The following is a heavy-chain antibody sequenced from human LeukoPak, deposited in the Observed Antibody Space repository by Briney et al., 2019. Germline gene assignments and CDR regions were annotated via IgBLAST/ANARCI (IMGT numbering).Heavy chain of an antibody. CDR3: ARAGDGYNFDY. Sequence: PSETLSLTCTVPGGSISSGDYYWRWIRQPPGKGLEWIGYIYYSGSTYYNPSLKSRVTISVDTSKNQFFLKLSSVTAADTAVYYCARAGDGYNFDYWGQGTLVTVSS. J-gene: IGHJ4*02. CDR2: IYYSGST. CDR1: GGSISSGDYY. D-gene: IGHD5-24*01. V-gene: IGHV4-30-4*08.